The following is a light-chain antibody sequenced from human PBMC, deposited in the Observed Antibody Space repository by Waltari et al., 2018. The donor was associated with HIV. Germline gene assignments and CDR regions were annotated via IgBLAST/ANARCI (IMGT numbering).Light chain of an antibody. V-gene: IGLV1-40*01. CDR3: ATWEDSLSGWV. CDR1: SSTIGAGYD. J-gene: IGLJ3*02. CDR2: STD. Sequence: QSVLTQPPSVSGAPGQRVTISCTGSSSTIGAGYDVHWYQQLPGTAPKLLMFSTDQRSSGVPDRFSGSKSGTSASLVISGLRSEDEGDYYCATWEDSLSGWVFGGGTKLTVL.